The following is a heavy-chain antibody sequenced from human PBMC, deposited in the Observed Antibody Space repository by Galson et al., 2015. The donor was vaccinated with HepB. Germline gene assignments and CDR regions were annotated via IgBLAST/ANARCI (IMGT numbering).Heavy chain of an antibody. CDR3: ARNLQPMYGSPPRFDY. J-gene: IGHJ4*02. Sequence: SVTVSCKASGYTFTGYYMHWVRQAPGQGLEWMGWINPNSGGTNYAQKFQGRVTMTRDTSISTAYMELSRLRTDDTAVYYCARNLQPMYGSPPRFDYWGQGTLVTVSS. CDR2: INPNSGGT. V-gene: IGHV1-2*02. CDR1: GYTFTGYY. D-gene: IGHD6-13*01.